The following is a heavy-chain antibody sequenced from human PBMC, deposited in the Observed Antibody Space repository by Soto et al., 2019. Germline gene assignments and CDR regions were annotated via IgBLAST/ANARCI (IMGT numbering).Heavy chain of an antibody. CDR2: IIPIFGTA. CDR3: ARDPVDRDGYNYGFYYYYGMDV. CDR1: GGTFSSYA. J-gene: IGHJ6*02. D-gene: IGHD5-12*01. V-gene: IGHV1-69*13. Sequence: SVKVSCKASGGTFSSYAISWVRQAPGQGLEWMGGIIPIFGTANYAQKFQGRVTITADESTSTAYMELSSLRSEDTAVYYCARDPVDRDGYNYGFYYYYGMDVWGQGTTVTVSS.